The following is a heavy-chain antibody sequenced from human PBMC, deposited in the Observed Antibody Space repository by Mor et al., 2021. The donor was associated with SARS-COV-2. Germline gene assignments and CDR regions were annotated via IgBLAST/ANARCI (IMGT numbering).Heavy chain of an antibody. J-gene: IGHJ4*02. D-gene: IGHD7-27*01. Sequence: YTQKFQGRVTMTRDTSASTVYMDLSSLTSEDTAVYYCARVGNWGNWGPPFDYWGQGTLVTVAS. CDR3: ARVGNWGNWGPPFDY. V-gene: IGHV1-46*03.